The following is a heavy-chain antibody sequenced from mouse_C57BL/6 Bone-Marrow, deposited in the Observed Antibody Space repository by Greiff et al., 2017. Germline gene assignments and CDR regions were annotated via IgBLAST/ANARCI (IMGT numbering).Heavy chain of an antibody. CDR3: ARVPYDYAYYYAMDY. J-gene: IGHJ4*01. V-gene: IGHV1-78*01. CDR1: GYTFTDHT. Sequence: VQLQQSDAELVKPGASVKISCKVSGYTFTDHTIHWMQQRPEQGLEWIGYIYPRDGSTKYNEKFKGKATLTADKSSSTAYMQLNSLTSEDSAVYFCARVPYDYAYYYAMDYWGQGTSVTVSS. D-gene: IGHD2-4*01. CDR2: IYPRDGST.